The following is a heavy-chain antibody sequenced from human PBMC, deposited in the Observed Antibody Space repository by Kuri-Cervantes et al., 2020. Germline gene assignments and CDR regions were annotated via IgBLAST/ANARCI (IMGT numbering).Heavy chain of an antibody. V-gene: IGHV1-18*01. J-gene: IGHJ4*02. CDR2: ISAYNGNT. CDR3: ATGCSGGSCTNDY. Sequence: ASVKVSCKASGYTFTSYAMNWVRQAPGQGLEWMGWISAYNGNTNYAQKLQGRVTMTTDTSTNTAYMELSSLRSEDTAVYYCATGCSGGSCTNDYWGQGTLVTVSS. D-gene: IGHD2-15*01. CDR1: GYTFTSYA.